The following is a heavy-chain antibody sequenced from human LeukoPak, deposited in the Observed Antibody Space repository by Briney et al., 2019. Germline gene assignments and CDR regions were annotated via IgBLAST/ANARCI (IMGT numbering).Heavy chain of an antibody. CDR3: ARNWVADSFDF. V-gene: IGHV4-34*12. CDR2: IFYRGST. CDR1: GGSFFGYH. J-gene: IGHJ3*01. D-gene: IGHD6-19*01. Sequence: SETLSLTCAVSGGSFFGYHWNWIRQPPGKGLEWIGSIFYRGSTYYTPSLKSRVTISVDTSKNQFSLKLTSVTAADTAMYFCARNWVADSFDFWGQGTMVTVSS.